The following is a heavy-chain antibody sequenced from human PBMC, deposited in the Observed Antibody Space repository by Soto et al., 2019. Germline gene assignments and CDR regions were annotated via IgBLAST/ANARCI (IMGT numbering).Heavy chain of an antibody. CDR1: GFTFSDYY. CDR2: ISSSGSTI. CDR3: ARDASAYDYGDYSVFFHY. D-gene: IGHD4-17*01. Sequence: VQLVESGGGLVKPGGSLRLSCAVSGFTFSDYYMSWIRQAPGKGLEWVSHISSSGSTIYYADSVKGRFTISRDNANNSLYLHMNSLRAEDTAVYYCARDASAYDYGDYSVFFHYWGQGTLVTVSS. V-gene: IGHV3-11*01. J-gene: IGHJ4*02.